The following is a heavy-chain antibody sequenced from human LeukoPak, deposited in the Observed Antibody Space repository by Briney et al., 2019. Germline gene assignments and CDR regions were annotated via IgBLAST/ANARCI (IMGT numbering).Heavy chain of an antibody. Sequence: SETLSLTCTVSGGSISSGGYYWSWIRQRPGKGLEWIGYIYYSGSTYYNPSLKSRVTISVDTSKNQFSLKLSSVTAADTAVYYCARGLLAYFDYWGQGTLVTVSS. CDR1: GGSISSGGYY. CDR3: ARGLLAYFDY. CDR2: IYYSGST. J-gene: IGHJ4*02. V-gene: IGHV4-31*03.